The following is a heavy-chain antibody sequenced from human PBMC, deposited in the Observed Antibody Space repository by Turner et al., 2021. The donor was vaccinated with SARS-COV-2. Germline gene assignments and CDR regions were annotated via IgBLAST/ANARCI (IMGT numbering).Heavy chain of an antibody. J-gene: IGHJ6*02. Sequence: QVQLQQWGAGLFMSSETLSLTCGVQGGSFSAYYWTWIRQIPGKGLEWIGQIDKSGITNYNPSLQSRVTISRDTSKNHLSLNLTSVTAADTAVYYCARAALFAAPSGLDVWGPGATVIVSS. D-gene: IGHD3-10*02. V-gene: IGHV4-34*01. CDR2: IDKSGIT. CDR3: ARAALFAAPSGLDV. CDR1: GGSFSAYY.